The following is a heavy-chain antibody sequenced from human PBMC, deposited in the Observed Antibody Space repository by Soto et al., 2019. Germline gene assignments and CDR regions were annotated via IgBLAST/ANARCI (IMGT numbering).Heavy chain of an antibody. D-gene: IGHD4-4*01. V-gene: IGHV1-18*01. CDR1: GYTFASHG. CDR3: ARDRRDHSTLPRYYYGMDV. CDR2: ISAYNGNT. Sequence: QVQLVQSGAEVKKPGASMKVSCKASGYTFASHGISWVRQAPGQGLEWMGWISAYNGNTNYAQRLQGRVTMTADTATSTAYMELRSLSSDDTAVYYCARDRRDHSTLPRYYYGMDVWGQGTTVTVSS. J-gene: IGHJ6*02.